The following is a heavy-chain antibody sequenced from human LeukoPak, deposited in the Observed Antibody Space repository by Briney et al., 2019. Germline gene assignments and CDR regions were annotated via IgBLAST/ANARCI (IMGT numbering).Heavy chain of an antibody. CDR1: GYTFTNYV. Sequence: ASVKVSCKASGYTFTNYVVTWVRQAPGQGLEWMGWISTYNGNTNYAQRLQRRVTMTTATSTATAYMELRSLRSDDTAVYYCASARQLGVWGQGTTVTASS. V-gene: IGHV1-18*01. CDR3: ASARQLGV. J-gene: IGHJ6*02. D-gene: IGHD6-13*01. CDR2: ISTYNGNT.